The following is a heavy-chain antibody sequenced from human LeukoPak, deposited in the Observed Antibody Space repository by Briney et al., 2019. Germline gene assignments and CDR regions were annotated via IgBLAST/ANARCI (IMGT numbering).Heavy chain of an antibody. CDR2: IYYSGST. D-gene: IGHD4-11*01. J-gene: IGHJ4*02. V-gene: IGHV4-39*01. Sequence: SSETLSLTCTVSGGSISGSSYYWGWIRQPPGKGLEWIGSIYYSGSTYYKPSLKSRVTMSVDTSKNQFSLELSSVTAADTAVYYCARPQRYSNYALDYWGQGTLVTVSS. CDR3: ARPQRYSNYALDY. CDR1: GGSISGSSYY.